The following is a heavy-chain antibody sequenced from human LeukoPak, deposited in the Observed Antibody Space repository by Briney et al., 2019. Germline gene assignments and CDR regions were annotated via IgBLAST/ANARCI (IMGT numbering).Heavy chain of an antibody. CDR2: IYTPGST. J-gene: IGHJ4*02. D-gene: IGHD4-23*01. Sequence: PSETLSLTCTVSGGSISSGSYYWSWIRQPAGKGLEWIGHIYTPGSTNYNPSLKSRVTISIDMSRNQFSLKLSSVTAADTAVYYCARARPTVVTPFSYWGQGTLVTVSS. CDR1: GGSISSGSYY. CDR3: ARARPTVVTPFSY. V-gene: IGHV4-61*09.